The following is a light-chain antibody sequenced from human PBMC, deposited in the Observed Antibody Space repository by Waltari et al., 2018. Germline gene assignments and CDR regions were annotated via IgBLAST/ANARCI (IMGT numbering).Light chain of an antibody. CDR3: QQRSNWPPMYT. CDR1: QSVSIY. J-gene: IGKJ2*01. V-gene: IGKV3-11*01. Sequence: EIVLTQSPATLSLSPGERATLSCRASQSVSIYLAWYQQKPGQAPRLLIYDASNRATGIPARFRGSGSGTDFTLTISSLEPEDFAVYYCQQRSNWPPMYTFGQGTKLESK. CDR2: DAS.